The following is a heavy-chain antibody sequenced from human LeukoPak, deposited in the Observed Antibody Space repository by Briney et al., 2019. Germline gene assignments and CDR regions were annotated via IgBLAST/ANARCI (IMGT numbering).Heavy chain of an antibody. D-gene: IGHD4-11*01. CDR3: ARSLYGSNWSHFNF. CDR2: IYYSGNT. J-gene: IGHJ4*02. Sequence: PETLSLTCTVSGDSISSYYWSWIRQPPGKGLEWIGYIYYSGNTDYNPSLKSRVTISVDRSKNQFSLQLTSVTAADTAVYYCARSLYGSNWSHFNFWGQGTLVTVSS. V-gene: IGHV4-59*01. CDR1: GDSISSYY.